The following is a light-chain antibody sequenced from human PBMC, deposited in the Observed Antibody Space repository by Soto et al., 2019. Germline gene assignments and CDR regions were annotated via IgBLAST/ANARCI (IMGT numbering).Light chain of an antibody. Sequence: DIPMTQSPSSVSASVVDRVTITCRASQSLSNWLAWYQHKPGQAPTFLFFAASSVQSRVPSRFSGSGSGTYLTLTISSLQPEDFGTYYCQQTDSHLRKFGPGTKVDIK. J-gene: IGKJ3*01. CDR2: AAS. CDR1: QSLSNW. V-gene: IGKV1D-12*01. CDR3: QQTDSHLRK.